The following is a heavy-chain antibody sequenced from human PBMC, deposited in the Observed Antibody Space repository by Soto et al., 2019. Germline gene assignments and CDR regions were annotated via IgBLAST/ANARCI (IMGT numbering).Heavy chain of an antibody. J-gene: IGHJ5*02. CDR3: ARDGRYCSGGSCYSRNWFGP. D-gene: IGHD2-15*01. Sequence: SETLSLTCTVSGGSISSYYWSWIRQPPGKGLEWIGYIYYSGSTNYNPSLKSRVTISVDTSKNQFSLKLSSVTAADTAVYYCARDGRYCSGGSCYSRNWFGPWGQGTLVTVSS. CDR2: IYYSGST. V-gene: IGHV4-59*01. CDR1: GGSISSYY.